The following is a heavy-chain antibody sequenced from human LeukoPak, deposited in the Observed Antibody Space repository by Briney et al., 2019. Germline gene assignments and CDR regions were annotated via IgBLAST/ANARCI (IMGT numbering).Heavy chain of an antibody. CDR2: IHYTGAT. Sequence: SETLSLTCAVYGGSFRGYYWSWIRQPPGKGLEWIGEIHYTGATNYKPSLKSRVTISGDPSKNQFSLRVSSVTAADTAVYYCARGVLGPYHFDLWGRGTLVTVSS. CDR1: GGSFRGYY. D-gene: IGHD7-27*01. CDR3: ARGVLGPYHFDL. J-gene: IGHJ2*01. V-gene: IGHV4-34*01.